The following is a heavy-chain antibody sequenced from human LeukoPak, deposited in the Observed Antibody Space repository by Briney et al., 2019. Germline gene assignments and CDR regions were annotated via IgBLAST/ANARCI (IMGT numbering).Heavy chain of an antibody. CDR3: ARGFEYYDYVWGSYRRLTSYYFDY. V-gene: IGHV4-34*01. Sequence: SETLSLTCAVYGGSFSGYYWSWIRQPPGKGLEWIGEINHSGSTNYNPSLKSRVTISVDTSKNQFSLKLSSVTAADTAVYYCARGFEYYDYVWGSYRRLTSYYFDYWGQGTLVTVSS. D-gene: IGHD3-16*02. CDR1: GGSFSGYY. J-gene: IGHJ4*02. CDR2: INHSGST.